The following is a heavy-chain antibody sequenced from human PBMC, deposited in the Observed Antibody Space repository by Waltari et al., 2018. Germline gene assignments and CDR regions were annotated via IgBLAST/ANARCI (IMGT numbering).Heavy chain of an antibody. V-gene: IGHV3-30*02. Sequence: QVQLVESGGGVVQPGGSLRLSCAASGFTFSSYGMHWVRQAPGKGLEWVSFILSDGSNKFYAAYVKGRFTISRDNSKNTLYLQVNSLRAEDTAVYYCAKDRRIVGVPGGGFDPWGQGTLVTVSS. J-gene: IGHJ5*02. D-gene: IGHD1-26*01. CDR1: GFTFSSYG. CDR2: ILSDGSNK. CDR3: AKDRRIVGVPGGGFDP.